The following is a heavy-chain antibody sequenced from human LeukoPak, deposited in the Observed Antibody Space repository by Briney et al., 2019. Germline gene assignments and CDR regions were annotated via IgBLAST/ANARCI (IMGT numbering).Heavy chain of an antibody. Sequence: SQTLSLTCTVPGGSISSGDYYWSWIRQPPRKGLEWLVYIYYSGSTYYNPSLKSLVTISVDTSKSQFSLKLSSVTAADTAVYYCARARREMVRGVIIPDAFDIWGQGTMVTVSS. D-gene: IGHD3-10*01. V-gene: IGHV4-30-4*01. CDR2: IYYSGST. CDR3: ARARREMVRGVIIPDAFDI. J-gene: IGHJ3*02. CDR1: GGSISSGDYY.